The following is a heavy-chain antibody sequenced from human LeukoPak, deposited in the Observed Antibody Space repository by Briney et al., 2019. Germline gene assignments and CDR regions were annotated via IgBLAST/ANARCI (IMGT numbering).Heavy chain of an antibody. J-gene: IGHJ4*02. CDR1: GGSISSSNW. CDR2: IYYTGST. CDR3: ARDRPGGSSLDY. Sequence: SGTLSLTCAVSGGSISSSNWWSWVRQPPGKGLEWIGYIYYTGSTNYNPSLKSRVTISVDTSKNQFSLKLSSVTAADTAVYYCARDRPGGSSLDYWGQGTLVTVSS. D-gene: IGHD6-13*01. V-gene: IGHV4-4*02.